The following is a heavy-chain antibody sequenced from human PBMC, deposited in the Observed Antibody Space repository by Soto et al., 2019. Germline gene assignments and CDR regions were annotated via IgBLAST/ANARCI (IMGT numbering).Heavy chain of an antibody. CDR3: AGDIVVVPAAQGFDP. CDR2: ISGSGGST. V-gene: IGHV3-23*01. J-gene: IGHJ5*02. CDR1: GFTFSSYA. Sequence: GGSLRLSCAASGFTFSSYAMSWVRQAPGKGLEWVSAISGSGGSTYYADSVKGRFTISRDNSKNTLYLQMNSLRAEDTAVYYCAGDIVVVPAAQGFDPWGQGTLVTVSS. D-gene: IGHD2-2*01.